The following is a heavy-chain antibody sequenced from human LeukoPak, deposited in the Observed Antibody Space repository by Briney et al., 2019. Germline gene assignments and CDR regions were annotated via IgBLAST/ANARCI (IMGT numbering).Heavy chain of an antibody. CDR2: ISGSGGST. CDR1: TFNFSDYG. V-gene: IGHV3-23*01. CDR3: AVDTAMVFDY. Sequence: GRSLRLSCGDSTFNFSDYGMHWVRQAPGKGLEWVSAISGSGGSTYYADSVKGRFTISRDNSKNTLYLQMNSLRAEDTAVYYCAVDTAMVFDYWGQGTLVTVSS. D-gene: IGHD5-18*01. J-gene: IGHJ4*02.